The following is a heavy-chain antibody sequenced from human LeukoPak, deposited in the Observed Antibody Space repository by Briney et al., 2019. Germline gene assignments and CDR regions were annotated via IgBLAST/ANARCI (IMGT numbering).Heavy chain of an antibody. D-gene: IGHD5-12*01. CDR3: ARALGYSGYDWHY. CDR1: GFTVSSNY. V-gene: IGHV3-53*01. CDR2: IYSGGST. Sequence: PGGSLRLSCAASGFTVSSNYMSWVRQAPGKGLEWVSVIYSGGSTYYADSVKGRFTISRDNSKNTLYLQMNSLRAEDTAVYYCARALGYSGYDWHYWGQGTLVTVSS. J-gene: IGHJ4*02.